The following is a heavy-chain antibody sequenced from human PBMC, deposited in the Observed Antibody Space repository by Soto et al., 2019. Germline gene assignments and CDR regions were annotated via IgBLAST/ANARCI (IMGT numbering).Heavy chain of an antibody. CDR1: GFTFTSSA. CDR3: AAGGAYYTYYCMDV. Sequence: SVKVSCKASGFTFTSSAVQWVRQARGQRLEWIGWIVVGSGNTNYAQKFQERVTITRDMSTSTAYMELSSLRSEDTAVYYCAAGGAYYTYYCMDVWGQGTTVTGS. V-gene: IGHV1-58*01. J-gene: IGHJ6*02. D-gene: IGHD3-10*01. CDR2: IVVGSGNT.